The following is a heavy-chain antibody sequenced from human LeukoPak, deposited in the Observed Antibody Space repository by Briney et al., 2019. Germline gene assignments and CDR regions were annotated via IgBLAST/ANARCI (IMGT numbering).Heavy chain of an antibody. CDR2: INSDGSST. J-gene: IGHJ3*02. V-gene: IGHV3-74*01. CDR1: GFTFSSYW. D-gene: IGHD3-3*01. Sequence: GGSLRLSCAASGFTFSSYWMHWVRQAPGKGLVWVSRINSDGSSTSYADSVKGRFTISRDNAKNTLYLQMNSLRAEDTAVYYCARDRGDYDFWSGYYYDAFDIWGQGTMVTVSS. CDR3: ARDRGDYDFWSGYYYDAFDI.